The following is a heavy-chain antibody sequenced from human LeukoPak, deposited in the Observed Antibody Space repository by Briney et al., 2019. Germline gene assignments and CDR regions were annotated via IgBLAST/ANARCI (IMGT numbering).Heavy chain of an antibody. J-gene: IGHJ5*02. CDR1: GYTFTAYY. V-gene: IGHV1-2*02. D-gene: IGHD5-18*01. CDR3: ARDGKPGVAEAGYSYDS. Sequence: ASVKVSCKASGYTFTAYYIHWVRQAPGQGLERMGWINPNSGGTNYAQKFQGRVTMTRDTSISTAYMELSRLRSDDTAVYYCARDGKPGVAEAGYSYDSWGQGTLVTVSS. CDR2: INPNSGGT.